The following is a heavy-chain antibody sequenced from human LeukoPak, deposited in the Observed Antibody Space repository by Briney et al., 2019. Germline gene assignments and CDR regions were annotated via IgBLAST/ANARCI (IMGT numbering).Heavy chain of an antibody. CDR2: IYYSGNT. V-gene: IGHV4-59*08. Sequence: ASETLSLTCTVSGGSISGDHWNWIRQPPGKGLEWIGNIYYSGNTNYNPSLKSRVTISVDTSKNQISLKMISVTAADTAVYYCARRAGYNSPFDHWGQGILVTVSS. D-gene: IGHD5-24*01. CDR1: GGSISGDH. CDR3: ARRAGYNSPFDH. J-gene: IGHJ4*02.